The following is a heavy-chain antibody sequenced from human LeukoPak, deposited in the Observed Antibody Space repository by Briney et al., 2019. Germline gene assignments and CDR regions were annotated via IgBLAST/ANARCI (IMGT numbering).Heavy chain of an antibody. V-gene: IGHV4-4*07. J-gene: IGHJ4*02. D-gene: IGHD3-22*01. Sequence: SETLSLTCTVSGGSISSYYWSWIRQPAGKGLEWIGRIYISGSTNYNPSLKSRVTMSVDTSKNQFSLKLSSVTAADTAVYYCARRDYDNSGSKHADYWGQGTLVTVSS. CDR2: IYISGST. CDR3: ARRDYDNSGSKHADY. CDR1: GGSISSYY.